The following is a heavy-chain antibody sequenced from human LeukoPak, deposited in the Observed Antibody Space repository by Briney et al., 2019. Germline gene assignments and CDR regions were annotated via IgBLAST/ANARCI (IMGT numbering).Heavy chain of an antibody. CDR3: ASTPNRYRGYVEFDY. D-gene: IGHD5-12*01. V-gene: IGHV1-69*05. J-gene: IGHJ4*02. Sequence: SVKVSCKASGGTFSSYAISWVRQAPGQGLEWMGGIIPIFGTANYAQKFQGRVTITTDESTSTAYMELSSLRSEDTAVYYCASTPNRYRGYVEFDYWGQGTLVTVSS. CDR1: GGTFSSYA. CDR2: IIPIFGTA.